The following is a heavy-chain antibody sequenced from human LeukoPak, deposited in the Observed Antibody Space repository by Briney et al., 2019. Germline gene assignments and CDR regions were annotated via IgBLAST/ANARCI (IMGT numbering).Heavy chain of an antibody. J-gene: IGHJ4*02. CDR2: IRYDGGVT. CDR1: GFSISNFW. D-gene: IGHD4-11*01. Sequence: GGSLRLSCAASGFSISNFWVHWVRQAPGKGLVWVARIRYDGGVTMYADSVKGRFIISRDNAKNTLYLQMDSLRVEDTAVYYCVRDDYLSYWGQGALVTVSS. V-gene: IGHV3-74*03. CDR3: VRDDYLSY.